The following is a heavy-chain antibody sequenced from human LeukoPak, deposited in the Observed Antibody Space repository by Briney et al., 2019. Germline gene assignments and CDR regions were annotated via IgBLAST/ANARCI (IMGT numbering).Heavy chain of an antibody. CDR1: GFTFSSYW. CDR3: AREGPYGDYVSNWFDP. V-gene: IGHV3-7*01. CDR2: IKQDGSEK. J-gene: IGHJ5*02. Sequence: GGSLRLSCAASGFTFSSYWMSWVRQAPGKGLEWVANIKQDGSEKYYVDSVKGRFTISRDNAKNSLYLQMNSLRAEDTAVYYCAREGPYGDYVSNWFDPWGQGTLVTVSS. D-gene: IGHD4-17*01.